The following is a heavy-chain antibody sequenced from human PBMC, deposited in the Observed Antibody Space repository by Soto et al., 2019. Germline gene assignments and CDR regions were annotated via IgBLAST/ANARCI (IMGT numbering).Heavy chain of an antibody. V-gene: IGHV4-31*03. Sequence: QVQLQESGPGLVQPSQTLSLTCSVSGDPVSSGSYYWTWVRQHPVKGLEWIGYIYHTGSTYYNPSLQCRLIMSIDTSKNQFSLHLSSVTAADTAVYFCAAKLGTTHYFDFWGQGSLVAVSS. CDR2: IYHTGST. CDR3: AAKLGTTHYFDF. D-gene: IGHD7-27*01. CDR1: GDPVSSGSYY. J-gene: IGHJ4*02.